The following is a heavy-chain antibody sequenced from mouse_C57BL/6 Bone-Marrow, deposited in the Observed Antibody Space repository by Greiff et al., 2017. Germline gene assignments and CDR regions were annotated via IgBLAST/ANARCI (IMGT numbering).Heavy chain of an antibody. J-gene: IGHJ4*01. V-gene: IGHV14-3*01. CDR1: GFNIKNTY. CDR3: ARGRFYLPRDN. D-gene: IGHD1-1*01. Sequence: EVQLVESVAELVRPGASVKLSCTASGFNIKNTYMHWVKQRPEQGLEWIGRIDPANGSTKYAPKFQGKATLTADPSSNTAYLQLSSLTSEDTAIYDSARGRFYLPRDNWGKGTSVTVSS. CDR2: IDPANGST.